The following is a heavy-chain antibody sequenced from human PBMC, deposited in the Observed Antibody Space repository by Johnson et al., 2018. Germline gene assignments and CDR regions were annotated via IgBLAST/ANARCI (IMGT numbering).Heavy chain of an antibody. CDR2: ITLTGGST. Sequence: VQLVESGGGVVRXGGSLRLXCAASGFMFDDYGMSWVRQGPGKGLEWVPGITLTGGSTGYADAVEGRFTIPRDNAKNSLYLQMNSLRAEDTALYYCARATYSSGWYFGAFDIWGQGTMVTVSS. J-gene: IGHJ3*02. CDR3: ARATYSSGWYFGAFDI. CDR1: GFMFDDYG. D-gene: IGHD6-19*01. V-gene: IGHV3-20*04.